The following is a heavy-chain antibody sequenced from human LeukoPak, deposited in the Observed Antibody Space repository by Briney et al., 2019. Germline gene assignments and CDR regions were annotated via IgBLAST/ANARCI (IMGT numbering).Heavy chain of an antibody. CDR3: ARVLSQLNWFAP. Sequence: GGSLRLSCAASGFTFTIYEMNWVRQAPGKGLEWVSYISSTGGTIYYADSVKGRFTISRENAKNSLYLQMNSLKPEDTALYYCARVLSQLNWFAPWGQGTLVTVSS. D-gene: IGHD3-16*01. J-gene: IGHJ5*02. CDR2: ISSTGGTI. V-gene: IGHV3-48*03. CDR1: GFTFTIYE.